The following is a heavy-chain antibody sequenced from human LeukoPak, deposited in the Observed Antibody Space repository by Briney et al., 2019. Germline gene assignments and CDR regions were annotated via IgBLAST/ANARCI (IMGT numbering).Heavy chain of an antibody. CDR1: GFTFSSYW. J-gene: IGHJ6*02. CDR2: IKQDGSEK. CDR3: ARGMAPAANLYYYYYGMDV. D-gene: IGHD2-2*01. Sequence: PGGSLRLSCAASGFTFSSYWMSWVRQAPGKGLEWVANIKQDGSEKYYVDSVKGRFTISRDNAKNSLYLQMNSLRAEDTAVYYCARGMAPAANLYYYYYGMDVWGQGTTVTVSS. V-gene: IGHV3-7*01.